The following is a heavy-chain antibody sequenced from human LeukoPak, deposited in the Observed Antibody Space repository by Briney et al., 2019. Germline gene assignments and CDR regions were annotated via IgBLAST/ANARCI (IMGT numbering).Heavy chain of an antibody. V-gene: IGHV3-48*02. CDR2: ISGTTITI. J-gene: IGHJ4*02. D-gene: IGHD3-10*01. CDR3: ATSGSYSSCDFDY. Sequence: PAWSLRLTCAASGFTFSTYGWNWVRQAPGKGLEWLSSISGTTITIYYADSVKGGFTISRDNAKNSLYLQMSGLRDEDTAIYYCATSGSYSSCDFDYWGEGTLVTVSS. CDR1: GFTFSTYG.